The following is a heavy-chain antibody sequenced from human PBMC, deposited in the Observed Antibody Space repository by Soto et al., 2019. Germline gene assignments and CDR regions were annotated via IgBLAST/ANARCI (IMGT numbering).Heavy chain of an antibody. CDR2: ISYDGSNK. V-gene: IGHV3-30*18. D-gene: IGHD2-2*01. J-gene: IGHJ4*02. CDR1: GFTFSSYG. CDR3: AKRRRRCSTTSCRGGFDY. Sequence: LRLSCAASGFTFSSYGMHWVRQAPGKGLEWVAVISYDGSNKYYADSVKGRFTISRDNSKNTLYLQMNSLRAEDTAVYYCAKRRRRCSTTSCRGGFDYWGQGTLVTVSS.